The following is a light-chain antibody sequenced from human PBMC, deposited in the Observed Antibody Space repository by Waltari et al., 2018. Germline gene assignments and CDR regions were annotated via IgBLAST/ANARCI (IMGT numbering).Light chain of an antibody. J-gene: IGKJ3*01. CDR1: QSTSSF. CDR3: LQSYSLSLFA. CDR2: ATS. V-gene: IGKV1-39*01. Sequence: TQSPSSLSASVGDRVTITCRASQSTSSFLNWYQQKPGKSPRLLISATSNLQSGVPSRFSGSGSGADCTLTINSLQPEDFATYYCLQSYSLSLFAFGPGTRVDIK.